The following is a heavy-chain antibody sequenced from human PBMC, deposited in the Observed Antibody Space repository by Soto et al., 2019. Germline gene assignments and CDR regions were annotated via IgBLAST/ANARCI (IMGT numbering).Heavy chain of an antibody. Sequence: SVKVSCKASGGTFSSYAISWVRQAPGQGLEWMGGIIPIFGTANYAQKFQGRVTITADESTSTAYMELSSLRSEDTAVYYCARRYYDSSGAPPLYGMDVWGQGTTVTVSS. CDR3: ARRYYDSSGAPPLYGMDV. CDR2: IIPIFGTA. D-gene: IGHD3-22*01. V-gene: IGHV1-69*13. CDR1: GGTFSSYA. J-gene: IGHJ6*02.